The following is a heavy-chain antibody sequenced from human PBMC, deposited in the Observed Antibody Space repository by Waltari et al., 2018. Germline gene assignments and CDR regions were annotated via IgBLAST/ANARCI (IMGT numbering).Heavy chain of an antibody. CDR2: IWYDGSKK. CDR1: GCSFPNYG. J-gene: IGHJ6*02. CDR3: ARDQYGESFYYAMNV. V-gene: IGHV3-33*01. Sequence: QEKLVESGGGVVQSGRSLKLSCEASGCSFPNYGMHWVRQAPGKGLEWVAIIWYDGSKKYYADSVKGRFDISRDNSRNTLYLQMDSLRAEDTAVYFCARDQYGESFYYAMNVWGQGTAVTVSS. D-gene: IGHD1-26*01.